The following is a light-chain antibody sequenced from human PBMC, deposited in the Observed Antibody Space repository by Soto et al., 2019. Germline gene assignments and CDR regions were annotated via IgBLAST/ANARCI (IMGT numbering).Light chain of an antibody. V-gene: IGLV2-14*01. CDR1: SSDVGTYNY. Sequence: QSALTQPASVSGSPGQSITISCTGTSSDVGTYNYVSWYQQHPGKAPKLIIYEVSNRPSGVSNRFSGSKSGSTASLTISGLQAEDADDYHCTSYTRDTALVFGTGTKLTVL. CDR3: TSYTRDTALV. CDR2: EVS. J-gene: IGLJ1*01.